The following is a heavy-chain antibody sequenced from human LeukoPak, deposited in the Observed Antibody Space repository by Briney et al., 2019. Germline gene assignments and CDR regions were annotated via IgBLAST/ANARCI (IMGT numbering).Heavy chain of an antibody. Sequence: GGSLRLSCAASGFTFSSYAMHWVRQAPGKGLEWVAVISYDGSNKYYADSVKGRFTISRDNSKNTLYLQMNSLRAEDTAVYYCARGVFGITIFGVVEFDYWGQGTLVTVSS. D-gene: IGHD3-3*01. CDR1: GFTFSSYA. CDR3: ARGVFGITIFGVVEFDY. CDR2: ISYDGSNK. J-gene: IGHJ4*02. V-gene: IGHV3-30-3*01.